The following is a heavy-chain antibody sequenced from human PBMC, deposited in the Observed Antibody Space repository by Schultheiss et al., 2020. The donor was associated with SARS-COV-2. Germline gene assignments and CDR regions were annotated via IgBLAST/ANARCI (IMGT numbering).Heavy chain of an antibody. Sequence: GGXLRLSCAASGFTFSSYSMSWIRQAPGKGLEWVSTIGGSGNTYYGDSVKGRFTISRDNSKNMLYLQVNSLRAEDTAVYYCARDLGYGDYEDYWGQGTLVTVSS. CDR2: IGGSGNT. CDR3: ARDLGYGDYEDY. CDR1: GFTFSSYS. J-gene: IGHJ4*02. D-gene: IGHD4-17*01. V-gene: IGHV3-23*01.